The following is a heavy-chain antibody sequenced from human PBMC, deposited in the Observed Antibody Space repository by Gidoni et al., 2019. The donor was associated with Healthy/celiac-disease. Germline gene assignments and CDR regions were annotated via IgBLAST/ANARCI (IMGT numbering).Heavy chain of an antibody. V-gene: IGHV3-30-3*01. CDR3: ARVTVVTLYYYYYGMDV. J-gene: IGHJ6*02. CDR2: ISYDGSNK. Sequence: QVQLVESGGGVVQPGRSLRLSCAAPGFTFSSYALHWVRQAQGKGLEWVAVISYDGSNKYYADSVKGRFTISRDNSKNTLYLQMNSLRAEDTAVYYCARVTVVTLYYYYYGMDVWGQGTTVTVSS. D-gene: IGHD2-15*01. CDR1: GFTFSSYA.